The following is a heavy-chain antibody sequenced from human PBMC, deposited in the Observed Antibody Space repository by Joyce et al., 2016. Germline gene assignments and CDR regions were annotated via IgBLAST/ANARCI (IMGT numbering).Heavy chain of an antibody. CDR2: IRSKAYGGTT. D-gene: IGHD2-15*01. CDR3: TRIGDCSGGSCYEGWFDP. Sequence: EVQLVESGGGLVKPGRSLRLSCTSSGFIFGDYAMNWFRQAPGKGLDWVGFIRSKAYGGTTDYAASVKGRFTISRDDSKSIAYLQMNSLKTEDTAVYYCTRIGDCSGGSCYEGWFDPWGQGTLVTVSS. CDR1: GFIFGDYA. V-gene: IGHV3-49*05. J-gene: IGHJ5*02.